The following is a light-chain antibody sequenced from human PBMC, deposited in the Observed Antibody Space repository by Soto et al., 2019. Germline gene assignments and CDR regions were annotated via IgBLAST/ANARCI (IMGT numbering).Light chain of an antibody. Sequence: QSALTQPRSVSGSPGQSVTISCTGTSSDVGGYNYVSWYQQHPGQAPKRMIYDVTKRPSGVPDRFSGSKSGNTASLSISGLQAEDEADYYCCSYGGGYTPLLFGGGTKLTVL. CDR1: SSDVGGYNY. CDR3: CSYGGGYTPLL. V-gene: IGLV2-11*01. CDR2: DVT. J-gene: IGLJ2*01.